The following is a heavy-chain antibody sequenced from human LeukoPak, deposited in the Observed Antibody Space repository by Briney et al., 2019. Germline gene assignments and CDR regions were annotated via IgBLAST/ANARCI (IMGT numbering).Heavy chain of an antibody. Sequence: ASVKVSCKASGYTFTSYYMHWVRQAPGQGLEWMGIINPSGGSTSYAQKFQGRVTMTGDTSTSTVYMELSSLRSEDTAEYYCAKDFTSGTRYFYYYMDVWGRGTTVTVSS. CDR2: INPSGGST. CDR3: AKDFTSGTRYFYYYMDV. D-gene: IGHD1-1*01. J-gene: IGHJ6*03. V-gene: IGHV1-46*01. CDR1: GYTFTSYY.